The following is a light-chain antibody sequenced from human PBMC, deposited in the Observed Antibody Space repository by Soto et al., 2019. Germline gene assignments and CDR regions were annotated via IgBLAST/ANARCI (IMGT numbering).Light chain of an antibody. J-gene: IGLJ2*01. CDR1: SSDVGGYNY. V-gene: IGLV2-14*01. Sequence: QSALTQPASVSGSPGQLITISCTGTSSDVGGYNYVSWYQQHPGKAPKLMIYDVSNRPSGVSNRFSGSKSGNTVSLTISGLQAEDEADYYCSSYTSSSTLVVFGGGTKLTVL. CDR2: DVS. CDR3: SSYTSSSTLVV.